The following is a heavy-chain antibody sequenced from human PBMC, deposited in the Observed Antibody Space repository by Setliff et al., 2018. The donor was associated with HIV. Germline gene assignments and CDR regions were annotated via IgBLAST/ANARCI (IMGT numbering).Heavy chain of an antibody. V-gene: IGHV4-59*01. J-gene: IGHJ3*02. CDR1: GGSISSYY. CDR2: IYYSGST. Sequence: SETLSLTCTVSGGSISSYYWSWIRQPPGKGLEWIGYIYYSGSTNYNPSLKCRVTISVDTSKNRFSLKLSSVTAADTAVYYCARGPRGIAVAGDAFDIWGQGTMVTVSS. CDR3: ARGPRGIAVAGDAFDI. D-gene: IGHD6-19*01.